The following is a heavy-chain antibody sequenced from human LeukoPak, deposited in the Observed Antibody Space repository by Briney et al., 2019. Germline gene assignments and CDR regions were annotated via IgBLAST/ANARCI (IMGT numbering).Heavy chain of an antibody. Sequence: PGVSLRLSCGASGFNFINYGMHWVRQAPGKGPEWVAFIRYDGSNKYYEESVKGRFTISRDDSKNTLYLQMNSLRVEDTAIYYCAKAYCGSTVCYGGGKIDYWGQGTLVTVSS. CDR1: GFNFINYG. J-gene: IGHJ4*02. D-gene: IGHD2-2*01. CDR3: AKAYCGSTVCYGGGKIDY. CDR2: IRYDGSNK. V-gene: IGHV3-30*02.